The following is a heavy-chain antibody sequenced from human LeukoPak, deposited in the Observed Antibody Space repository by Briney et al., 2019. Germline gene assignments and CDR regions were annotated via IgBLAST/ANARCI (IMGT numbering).Heavy chain of an antibody. V-gene: IGHV4-4*07. CDR3: ARENYVWGSYCFDY. Sequence: SETLSLTCTVSGGSISSYSWRWIRQPAGKGLEWIGRIYTSGSTNYNPSLKSRVTISVDKSNNQFSLRLSSVTAADTAVYYCARENYVWGSYCFDYWGQGTLVTVSS. CDR2: IYTSGST. CDR1: GGSISSYS. J-gene: IGHJ4*02. D-gene: IGHD3-16*01.